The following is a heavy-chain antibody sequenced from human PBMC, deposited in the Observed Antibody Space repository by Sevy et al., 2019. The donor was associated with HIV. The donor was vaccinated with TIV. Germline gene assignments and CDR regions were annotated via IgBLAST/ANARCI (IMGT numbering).Heavy chain of an antibody. D-gene: IGHD3-22*01. V-gene: IGHV1-18*01. CDR2: IRTSNRKT. CDR1: GYIFTNYP. CDR3: AGDSDGSGHYYLDCCDY. J-gene: IGHJ4*02. Sequence: ASVKVSCKASGYIFTNYPICWVRQAPGQGLEWMGCIRTSNRKTKYTQKLQGRAIMTTDTSTSTVYMDLRNLRSDDTAVYYCAGDSDGSGHYYLDCCDYWGQGTLVTVSS.